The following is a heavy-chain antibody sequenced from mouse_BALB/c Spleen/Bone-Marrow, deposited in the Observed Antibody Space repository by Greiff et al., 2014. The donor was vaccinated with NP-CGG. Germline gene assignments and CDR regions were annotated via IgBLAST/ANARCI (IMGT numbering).Heavy chain of an antibody. V-gene: IGHV1-69*01. Sequence: QVQLQQSGAELVMPGASVKMSCKASGYTFTDYWIHWVKQRPGQGLEWIGAIDTSDDYTTYNQKFKGKATLTVDESSSTAYMQFSSLTSGDSAVYYCARSDYRYDPLAYWGQGTLVTVSA. J-gene: IGHJ3*01. CDR3: ARSDYRYDPLAY. CDR1: GYTFTDYW. D-gene: IGHD2-14*01. CDR2: IDTSDDYT.